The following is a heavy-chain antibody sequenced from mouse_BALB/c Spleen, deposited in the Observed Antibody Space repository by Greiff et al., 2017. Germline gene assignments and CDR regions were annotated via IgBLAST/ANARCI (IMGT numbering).Heavy chain of an antibody. J-gene: IGHJ2*01. CDR3: ARLDY. Sequence: EVQLQESGGGLVQPGGSLNLSCAASGFDFSRYWMSWARQAPGKGQEWIGEINPGSSTINYTPSLKDKFIISRDNAKNTLYLQMSKVRSEDTALYYCARLDYWGQGTTLTVSS. CDR2: INPGSSTI. CDR1: GFDFSRYW. V-gene: IGHV4-2*02.